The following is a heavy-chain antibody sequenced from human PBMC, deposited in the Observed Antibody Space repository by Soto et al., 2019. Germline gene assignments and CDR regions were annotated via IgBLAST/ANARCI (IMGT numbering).Heavy chain of an antibody. CDR2: ISYDGSDK. D-gene: IGHD5-12*01. CDR3: VKDWVPGAYGNYYGMDV. CDR1: GFTFNNSG. V-gene: IGHV3-30*18. J-gene: IGHJ6*02. Sequence: TGGSLRLSCRVSGFTFNNSGMHWVRQAPGKGLEWMAVISYDGSDKYYADSVKGRVIISRDNSKNTLNLEMNSLRAEDTAIYYCVKDWVPGAYGNYYGMDVWGQGTTVTVSS.